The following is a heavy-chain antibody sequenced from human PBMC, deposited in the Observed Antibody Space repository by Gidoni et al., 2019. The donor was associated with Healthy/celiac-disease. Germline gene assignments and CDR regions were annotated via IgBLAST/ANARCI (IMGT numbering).Heavy chain of an antibody. V-gene: IGHV4-59*01. J-gene: IGHJ3*02. CDR3: ARDYGDYVDAFDI. CDR1: VGSISSYY. Sequence: QVQLQESGPGLVTPSETLSLTCTVSVGSISSYYWSWIRQPPGKGLEWIGYIYYSGSTNYNPSLKSRVTISVDTSKNQFSLKLSSVTAADTAVYYCARDYGDYVDAFDIWGQGTMVTVSS. CDR2: IYYSGST. D-gene: IGHD4-17*01.